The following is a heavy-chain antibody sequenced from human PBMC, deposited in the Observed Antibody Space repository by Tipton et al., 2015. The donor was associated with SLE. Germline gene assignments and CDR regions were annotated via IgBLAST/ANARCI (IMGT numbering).Heavy chain of an antibody. CDR3: ARRGGGYHRTTDY. D-gene: IGHD3-10*01. CDR2: INHSGTT. J-gene: IGHJ4*02. CDR1: RGSFSGYY. Sequence: TLSLTCAVYRGSFSGYYWSWIRQPPGKGLEWIGEINHSGTTNYNPSLKSRVTISVDTSKTQFSLKLTSVTAADTAIYYCARRGGGYHRTTDYWGQGTLVTVSS. V-gene: IGHV4-34*01.